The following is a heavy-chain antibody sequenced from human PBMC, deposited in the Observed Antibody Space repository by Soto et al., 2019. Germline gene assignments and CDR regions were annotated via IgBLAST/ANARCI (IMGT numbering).Heavy chain of an antibody. Sequence: QVQLQQLGAGLLKPSETLSLTCAVSGGSFSGYYGSWIRQPPGKGLEWIGGINHSGSTNDNPSLKSRVTISVDTSKNQFSLKLSSVTAADTAVYYCARGGYDSSGYYSNWFDPWGQGTLVTVSS. J-gene: IGHJ5*02. CDR2: INHSGST. D-gene: IGHD3-22*01. CDR3: ARGGYDSSGYYSNWFDP. V-gene: IGHV4-34*01. CDR1: GGSFSGYY.